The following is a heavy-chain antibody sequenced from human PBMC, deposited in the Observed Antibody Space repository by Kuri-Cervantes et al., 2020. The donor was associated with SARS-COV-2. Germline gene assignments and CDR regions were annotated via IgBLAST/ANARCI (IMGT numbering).Heavy chain of an antibody. CDR2: TTDDGTNK. CDR1: GITFSTYT. CDR3: ARGFELLRDFDL. J-gene: IGHJ2*01. V-gene: IGHV3-30-3*01. Sequence: GESLKISCAASGITFSTYTIHWVRQAPDKGLEWVAVTTDDGTNKYYADSVKGRFTISRDNSKNTLYLQMNSLRTEDTAVYYCARGFELLRDFDLWGRGTLVTVSS. D-gene: IGHD2-21*02.